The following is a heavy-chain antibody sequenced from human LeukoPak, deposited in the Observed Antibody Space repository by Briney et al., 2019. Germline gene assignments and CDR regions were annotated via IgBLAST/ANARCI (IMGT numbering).Heavy chain of an antibody. V-gene: IGHV1-24*01. Sequence: ASVKVSCKVSGYTLTELSMHWVRQAPGKGLEWMGGFDPEDGETIYAQKFQGRVTMTEDTSTDTAYMELSSLRSEDTAVYYCATDLNCSGGSCSYYYYGMDVWGQGTTVTVSS. J-gene: IGHJ6*02. CDR1: GYTLTELS. D-gene: IGHD2-15*01. CDR2: FDPEDGET. CDR3: ATDLNCSGGSCSYYYYGMDV.